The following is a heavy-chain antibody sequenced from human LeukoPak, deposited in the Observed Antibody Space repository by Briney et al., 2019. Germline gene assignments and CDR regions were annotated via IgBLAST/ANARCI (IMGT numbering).Heavy chain of an antibody. CDR2: ISGSGGST. J-gene: IGHJ6*03. CDR3: VRGSLASGVVVYYYYYLDV. Sequence: GGSLRLSCAASGFTFSTHALSWVRQAPGKGLEWVSAISGSGGSTYHADSVKGRFTISRDNSKNTLYLQMNSLRAEDTAVYYCVRGSLASGVVVYYYYYLDVWGKGTTVAVSS. D-gene: IGHD3-3*01. CDR1: GFTFSTHA. V-gene: IGHV3-23*01.